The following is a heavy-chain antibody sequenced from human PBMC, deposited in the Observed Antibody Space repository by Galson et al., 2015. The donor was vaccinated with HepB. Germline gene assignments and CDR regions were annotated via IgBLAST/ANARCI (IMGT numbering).Heavy chain of an antibody. J-gene: IGHJ3*01. CDR3: ARRSVQWPDGGSFDV. CDR2: ISNGGSTI. V-gene: IGHV3-48*02. Sequence: SLRLSCAVFGFTFTDYTFNWVRQSPGKGLEWVSSISNGGSTIYYADSVKGRFTISRDDAQNSVFLQMNSLSDEDTAVYFCARRSVQWPDGGSFDVWGQGTVVTVSS. CDR1: GFTFTDYT. D-gene: IGHD4-23*01.